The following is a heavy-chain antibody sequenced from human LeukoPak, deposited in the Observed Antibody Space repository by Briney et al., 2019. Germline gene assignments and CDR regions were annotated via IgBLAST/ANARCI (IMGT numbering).Heavy chain of an antibody. CDR3: ARAPGGKTVNDAFDI. D-gene: IGHD4-23*01. CDR1: GGSFSGYY. V-gene: IGHV4-34*01. Sequence: SETLSLTCDVYGGSFSGYYWSWIRQPPGKGLEWIGEINHSGSTNYNPSLKSRVTISVDTSKNQFSLKLSSVTAADTAVYYCARAPGGKTVNDAFDIWGQGTMVTVSS. J-gene: IGHJ3*02. CDR2: INHSGST.